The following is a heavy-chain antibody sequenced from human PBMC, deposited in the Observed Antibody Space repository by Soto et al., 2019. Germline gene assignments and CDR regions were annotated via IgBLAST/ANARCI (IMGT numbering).Heavy chain of an antibody. CDR3: ARSTGGWDY. J-gene: IGHJ4*02. CDR2: INHSGST. V-gene: IGHV4-34*01. D-gene: IGHD3-10*01. CDR1: GGSFSGYY. Sequence: KPSETLSLTCAAYGGSFSGYYWSWIRQPPGKGLNWIGEINHSGSTNYNPSLKSRVTLSVDTSKNQFSLKLSSVTAADTAVYYCARSTGGWDYWGQGTLVTISS.